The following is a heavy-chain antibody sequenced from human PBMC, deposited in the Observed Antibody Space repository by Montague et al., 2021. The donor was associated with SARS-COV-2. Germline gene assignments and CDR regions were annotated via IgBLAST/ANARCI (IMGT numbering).Heavy chain of an antibody. V-gene: IGHV4-39*02. CDR3: SQYVYGHYSLDY. CDR2: ISYAGRT. CDR1: GGSISSPYYY. J-gene: IGHJ4*02. D-gene: IGHD4-17*01. Sequence: SETLSLTCTVSGGSISSPYYYWGWIRQSPGMGLEWIGSISYAGRTYYNPSPRSRVSFSMDTSKTPFSLSLNSVTAADTAFYYCSQYVYGHYSLDYWDQGTLVTVSS.